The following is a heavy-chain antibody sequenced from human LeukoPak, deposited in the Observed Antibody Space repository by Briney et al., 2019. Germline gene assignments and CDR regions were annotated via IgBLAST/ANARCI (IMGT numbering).Heavy chain of an antibody. J-gene: IGHJ5*02. D-gene: IGHD2/OR15-2a*01. Sequence: SETLYLTCTVAGGSISTYYCTWIRHPPAKRLDLIGYIYSSGRTNYNPSLKSQVTMSVDTSKNQFSLKVISVTAAGTAVYYCARLSAGFNSSYWFDPWDQGTLVTVSS. CDR1: GGSISTYY. V-gene: IGHV4-4*09. CDR3: ARLSAGFNSSYWFDP. CDR2: IYSSGRT.